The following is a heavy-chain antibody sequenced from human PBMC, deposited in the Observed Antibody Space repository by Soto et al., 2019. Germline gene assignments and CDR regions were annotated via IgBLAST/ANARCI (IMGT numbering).Heavy chain of an antibody. V-gene: IGHV4-39*01. CDR2: IYYSGST. CDR3: ATQMGYYGSGNPHWFDP. J-gene: IGHJ5*02. CDR1: GGSISSSSYY. D-gene: IGHD3-10*01. Sequence: SETLSLTCTVSGGSISSSSYYWGWIRQPPGKGLEWIGSIYYSGSTYYNPSLKSRVTISVDTSKNQFSLKLSSVTAADTAVYYCATQMGYYGSGNPHWFDPWGQGTLVTVSS.